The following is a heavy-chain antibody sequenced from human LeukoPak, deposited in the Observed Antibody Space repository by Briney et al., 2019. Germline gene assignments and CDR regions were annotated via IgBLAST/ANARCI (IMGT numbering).Heavy chain of an antibody. Sequence: PSETLSLTCTVSGDSISSGFYHWSWIRQPPGRGLEWIGYIYSSGSTYYNPSLKSRVTISVDTSKNQFSLKLSSVTAADTAVYYCARRFPYSSSSGWFDPWGQGTLVTVSS. D-gene: IGHD6-6*01. CDR1: GDSISSGFYH. V-gene: IGHV4-30-4*01. CDR3: ARRFPYSSSSGWFDP. J-gene: IGHJ5*02. CDR2: IYSSGST.